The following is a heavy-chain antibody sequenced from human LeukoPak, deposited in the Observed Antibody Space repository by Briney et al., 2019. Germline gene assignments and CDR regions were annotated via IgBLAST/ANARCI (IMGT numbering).Heavy chain of an antibody. CDR2: IKEDGSDI. V-gene: IGHV3-7*05. Sequence: GGSLRLSCAASGFTFTSFSMTWVRRAPGRGLEWVARIKEDGSDIHYVDSVKGRFTISRDNARRSVYLQMNSLRAEDTAVYYCAREWWYLDTWGQGTLVTVSS. CDR3: AREWWYLDT. CDR1: GFTFTSFS. D-gene: IGHD2-15*01. J-gene: IGHJ5*02.